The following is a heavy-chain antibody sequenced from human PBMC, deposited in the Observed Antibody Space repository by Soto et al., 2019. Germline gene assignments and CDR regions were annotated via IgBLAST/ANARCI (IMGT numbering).Heavy chain of an antibody. Sequence: ASETLSLTCAVSGGSISSSNWWSWVRQPPGKGLEWIGEIYHSGSTNYNPSLKSRVTISVDKSKNQFSLKLSSVTAADTAVYYCARAADYYGSGSPYAFDIWGQGTMVTVSS. J-gene: IGHJ3*02. V-gene: IGHV4-4*02. D-gene: IGHD3-10*01. CDR3: ARAADYYGSGSPYAFDI. CDR2: IYHSGST. CDR1: GGSISSSNW.